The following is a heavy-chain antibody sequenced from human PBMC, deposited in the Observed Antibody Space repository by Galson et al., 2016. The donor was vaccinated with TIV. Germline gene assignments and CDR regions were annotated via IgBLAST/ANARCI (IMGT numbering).Heavy chain of an antibody. D-gene: IGHD3-3*01. CDR2: VRYDGSHK. CDR1: GFTFSTYV. V-gene: IGHV3-30*02. CDR3: AEGMAIFGVIPPWGGMDV. Sequence: SLRLSCAASGFTFSTYVMHWVRQAPGKGLEWVAFVRYDGSHKNYADSVKGRFTISRDNSKYTLYLQMNSLRAEDTAVYYGAEGMAIFGVIPPWGGMDVWGQGTTVTVSS. J-gene: IGHJ6*02.